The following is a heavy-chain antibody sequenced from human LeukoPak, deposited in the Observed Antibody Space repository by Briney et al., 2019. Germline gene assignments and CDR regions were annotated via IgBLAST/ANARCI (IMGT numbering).Heavy chain of an antibody. CDR1: GFTFTSYW. CDR3: ARGRYYRLDV. Sequence: GGSLRLSCAASGFTFTSYWMHWVRQAPGKGLVWVSRVNSDGSSTTYADSVKGRFTISRDNAKNTLYLQMNSLRAEDTAVYYCARGRYYRLDVWGRGTTVTVSS. CDR2: VNSDGSST. V-gene: IGHV3-74*01. J-gene: IGHJ6*02.